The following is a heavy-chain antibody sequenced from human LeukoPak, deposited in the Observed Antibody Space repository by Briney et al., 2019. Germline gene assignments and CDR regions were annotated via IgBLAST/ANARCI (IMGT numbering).Heavy chain of an antibody. V-gene: IGHV3-21*01. Sequence: GGSLRLSCAASGFTFSSYSMNWVRQAPGKGLEWVSSISSSSSYIYYADSVKGRFTISRDNAKNSLYLQMNSLRGEDTAVYYCAADGYSGYDRFDYWGQGTLVTVSS. D-gene: IGHD5-12*01. J-gene: IGHJ4*02. CDR2: ISSSSSYI. CDR3: AADGYSGYDRFDY. CDR1: GFTFSSYS.